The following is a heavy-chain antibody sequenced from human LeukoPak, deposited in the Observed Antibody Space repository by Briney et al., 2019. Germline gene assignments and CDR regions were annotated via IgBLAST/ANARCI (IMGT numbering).Heavy chain of an antibody. D-gene: IGHD6-13*01. CDR3: AKDKSRSFGIAAAGTLNY. Sequence: PGRSLRLSCAASGFTFDDYAMHWVRQAPGKGLEWVSGISWNSGSIGYADPVKGRFTISRDNAKNSLYLQMNSLRAEDTALYYCAKDKSRSFGIAAAGTLNYWGQGTLVTVSS. J-gene: IGHJ4*02. CDR1: GFTFDDYA. V-gene: IGHV3-9*01. CDR2: ISWNSGSI.